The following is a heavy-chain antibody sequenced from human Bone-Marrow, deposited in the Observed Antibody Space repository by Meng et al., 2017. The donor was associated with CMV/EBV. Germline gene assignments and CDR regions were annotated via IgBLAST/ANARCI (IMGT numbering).Heavy chain of an antibody. J-gene: IGHJ4*02. CDR3: ARDPGYSSSWGGAGDY. CDR2: ISAYNGNT. D-gene: IGHD6-13*01. CDR1: GYTFTSYG. Sequence: ASVKVSCKASGYTFTSYGISWVRQAPGQGLEWMGWISAYNGNTNYAQKLQGRVTMTTDTSTSTAYMELRSLRSDDTAVYYCARDPGYSSSWGGAGDYWGQGTLVTFSS. V-gene: IGHV1-18*01.